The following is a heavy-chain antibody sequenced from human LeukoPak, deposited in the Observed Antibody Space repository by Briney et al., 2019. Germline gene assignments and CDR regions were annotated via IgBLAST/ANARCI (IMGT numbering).Heavy chain of an antibody. D-gene: IGHD5-24*01. CDR2: IYPGDSDT. CDR1: GYSFTSYW. Sequence: GESLQISCKGSGYSFTSYWIGWVRQMPGKGLEWMGIIYPGDSDTRYSPSFQGQVTISADKSISTAYLQWSSLKASDTAMYYCARRGRDGYIPYYYYYMDVWGKGTTVTVSS. V-gene: IGHV5-51*01. CDR3: ARRGRDGYIPYYYYYMDV. J-gene: IGHJ6*03.